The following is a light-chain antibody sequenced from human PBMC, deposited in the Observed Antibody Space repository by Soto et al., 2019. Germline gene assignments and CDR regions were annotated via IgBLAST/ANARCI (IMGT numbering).Light chain of an antibody. CDR3: QQYNSYPT. J-gene: IGKJ1*01. Sequence: DIQMTQSPYTLSASLGDRVSITCQASQSISDWLAWYQQKPGKAPKLLIYDASSLESGVPSRFSGSGSGTEFTLTISSPQPDDFATYYCQQYNSYPTFGQGTKVDIK. V-gene: IGKV1-5*01. CDR1: QSISDW. CDR2: DAS.